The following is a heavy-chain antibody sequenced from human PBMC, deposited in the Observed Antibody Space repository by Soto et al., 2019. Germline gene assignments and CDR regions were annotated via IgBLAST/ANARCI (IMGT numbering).Heavy chain of an antibody. V-gene: IGHV4-4*02. CDR2: IYYSGGT. J-gene: IGHJ4*02. CDR1: GDSINSNYC. Sequence: QVQLQESGPGLVRPSGTLSLTCAVSGDSINSNYCWSWVRQPPGKGLGWIAEIYYSGGTSYNPPLKRRVTISMDQSKNPFPLNLTSVTAADTAMYYCARDTGWGLGYWGQGTLVTVSS. CDR3: ARDTGWGLGY. D-gene: IGHD6-19*01.